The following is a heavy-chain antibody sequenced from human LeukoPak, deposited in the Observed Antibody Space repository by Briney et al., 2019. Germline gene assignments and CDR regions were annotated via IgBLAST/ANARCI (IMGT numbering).Heavy chain of an antibody. V-gene: IGHV3-74*01. J-gene: IGHJ6*03. CDR3: YVHHYYYYMDV. CDR2: IDGDGTTT. CDR1: GFTFSSYW. D-gene: IGHD3-16*01. Sequence: PGGSLRLSCAAPGFTFSSYWMHWVRQAPGKGLVWVSRIDGDGTTTNYADSVKGRFTISRDNAKNTLYLQINSLSAEDTAVYYCYVHHYYYYMDVWGKGTTVTVSS.